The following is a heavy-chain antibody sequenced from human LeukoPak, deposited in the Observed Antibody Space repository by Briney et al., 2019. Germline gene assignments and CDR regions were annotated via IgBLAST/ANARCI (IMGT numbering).Heavy chain of an antibody. V-gene: IGHV4-30-2*01. CDR3: ARASEYCSDNSCYSPFYFDY. CDR1: GGSISSGGYS. CDR2: IYHSGNT. Sequence: SQTLSLTCAVSGGSISSGGYSWGWIRQPPGKAREWIGNIYHSGNTYYNPSLKSRVTISIDTSKNQFSLKLSSVTAADTAVFYCARASEYCSDNSCYSPFYFDYWGQGALVTVSS. D-gene: IGHD2-15*01. J-gene: IGHJ4*02.